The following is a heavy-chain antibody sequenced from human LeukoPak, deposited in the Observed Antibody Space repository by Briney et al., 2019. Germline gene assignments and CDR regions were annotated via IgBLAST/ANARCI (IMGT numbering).Heavy chain of an antibody. V-gene: IGHV3-66*02. CDR3: ARDRGVGAFDY. J-gene: IGHJ4*02. CDR2: IYSGGST. CDR1: GFTVSSNY. D-gene: IGHD1-26*01. Sequence: GGSLRLSCAASGFTVSSNYMSWVRQAPGKGLEWVLVIYSGGSTYYADSVKGRFTISRDNSKNTLYLQMNSLRAKDTAVYYCARDRGVGAFDYWGQGTLVTVSS.